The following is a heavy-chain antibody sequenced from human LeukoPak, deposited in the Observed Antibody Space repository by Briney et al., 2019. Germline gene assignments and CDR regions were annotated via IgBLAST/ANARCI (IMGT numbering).Heavy chain of an antibody. Sequence: PSQTLSLTCTVSGGSISSGGYYWSWIRQHPGKGLEWIGYIYYSGSTYYNPSLKSRVTISVDTSKNQFSLKLSSVTAADTAVYYCASWYYDFWSGQHLQDYWGQGTLVTVSS. CDR1: GGSISSGGYY. J-gene: IGHJ4*02. V-gene: IGHV4-31*03. CDR2: IYYSGST. CDR3: ASWYYDFWSGQHLQDY. D-gene: IGHD3-3*01.